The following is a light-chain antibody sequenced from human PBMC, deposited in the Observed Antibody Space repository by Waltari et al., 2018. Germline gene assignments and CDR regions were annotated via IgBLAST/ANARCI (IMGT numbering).Light chain of an antibody. J-gene: IGKJ1*01. CDR2: GAS. CDR3: QQYGSSPWT. Sequence: IVLTQSSGNLSLSPGERATLSCRASQSVSSSYLAWYQQKPGQAPRLLIYGASSRATGIPDRFSGSGSGTDFTLTISRLEPEDFAVYYCQQYGSSPWTFGQGTKVEIK. V-gene: IGKV3-20*01. CDR1: QSVSSSY.